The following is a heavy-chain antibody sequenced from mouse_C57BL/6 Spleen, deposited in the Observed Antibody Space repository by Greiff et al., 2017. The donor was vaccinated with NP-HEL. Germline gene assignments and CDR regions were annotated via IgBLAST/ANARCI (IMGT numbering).Heavy chain of an antibody. Sequence: EVKLQESGPGLVKPSQSLSLTCSVTGYSITSGYYWNWIRQFPGNKLEWMGYISYDGSNNYNPSLKNRISITRDTSKNQFFLKLNSVTTEDTATYYCARGPILGGGYAMDYWGQGTSVTVSS. CDR3: ARGPILGGGYAMDY. CDR1: GYSITSGYY. V-gene: IGHV3-6*01. CDR2: ISYDGSN. D-gene: IGHD4-1*01. J-gene: IGHJ4*01.